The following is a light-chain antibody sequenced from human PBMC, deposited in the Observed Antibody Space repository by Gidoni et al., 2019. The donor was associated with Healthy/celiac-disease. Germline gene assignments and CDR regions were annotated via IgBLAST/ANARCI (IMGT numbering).Light chain of an antibody. Sequence: QAALTQTASECGGPGQSSTIACTGTSSDVGSYNLVSWYQQHPGKAPKLMIYEVSKRPSGVSNRFSGSKSGNTASLTISGLQAEDDAVYYCCSYAGSSTFFGGGTKLTVL. CDR3: CSYAGSSTF. CDR1: SSDVGSYNL. V-gene: IGLV2-23*02. J-gene: IGLJ2*01. CDR2: EVS.